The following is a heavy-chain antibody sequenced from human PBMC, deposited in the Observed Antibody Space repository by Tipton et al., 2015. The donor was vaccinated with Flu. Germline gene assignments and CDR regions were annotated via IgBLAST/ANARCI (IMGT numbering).Heavy chain of an antibody. CDR3: ARRILLGAARPVFDY. J-gene: IGHJ4*02. D-gene: IGHD6-6*01. CDR1: GGSISSYY. CDR2: IYYSGST. Sequence: TLSLTCTVSGGSISSYYWSWIRQPPGKGLEWIGYIYYSGSTNYNPSLKSRVTISVDTSKNQFSLKLSSVTAADTAVYYCARRILLGAARPVFDYWGQGTLVTVSS. V-gene: IGHV4-59*01.